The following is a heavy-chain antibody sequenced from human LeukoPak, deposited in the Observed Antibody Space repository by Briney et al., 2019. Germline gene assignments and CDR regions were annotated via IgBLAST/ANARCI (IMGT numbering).Heavy chain of an antibody. J-gene: IGHJ4*02. V-gene: IGHV3-30*02. CDR2: IRYDGSNE. D-gene: IGHD5-12*01. CDR1: GFTFSSYG. Sequence: PGGSLRLSCVASGFTFSSYGMHWVRQAPGKGLEWVAFIRYDGSNEHFADSVKGRFTISRDNSANTLYLQMNSLRTEDTAVYYCAKDYRAYSDSWLCLDSRGQGTLVTVSS. CDR3: AKDYRAYSDSWLCLDS.